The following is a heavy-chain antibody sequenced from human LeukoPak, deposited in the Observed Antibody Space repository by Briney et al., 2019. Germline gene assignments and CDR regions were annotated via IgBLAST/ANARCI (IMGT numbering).Heavy chain of an antibody. V-gene: IGHV4-30-2*01. CDR3: ARAGTGTGSGYDYDYYYGMDV. J-gene: IGHJ6*02. CDR2: IYHSGST. Sequence: SETLSLTCAVSGGSISSGGYSWSWIRQPPGTGLEWIGYIYHSGSTYYNPSLKSRVTISVDRSKNQFSLKLSSVTAADTAVYYCARAGTGTGSGYDYDYYYGMDVWGQGTTVTVSS. CDR1: GGSISSGGYS. D-gene: IGHD5-12*01.